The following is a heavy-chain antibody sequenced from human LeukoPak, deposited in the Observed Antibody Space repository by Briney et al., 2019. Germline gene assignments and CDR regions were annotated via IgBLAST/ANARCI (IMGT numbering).Heavy chain of an antibody. V-gene: IGHV3-23*01. CDR1: GFTFSSYA. J-gene: IGHJ4*02. CDR2: ISGSGDST. Sequence: GGSLRLSCAAYGFTFSSYAMSWVRQAPGKGLEWVSAISGSGDSTYYGDSVKGRFTISRDNSKNTLYLQMDSLRAEDTAIYYCAKALRQQPRAYDYWGQGTLVTVSS. D-gene: IGHD6-13*01. CDR3: AKALRQQPRAYDY.